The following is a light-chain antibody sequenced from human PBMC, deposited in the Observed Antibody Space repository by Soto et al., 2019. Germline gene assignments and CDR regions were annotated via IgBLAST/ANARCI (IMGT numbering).Light chain of an antibody. J-gene: IGKJ1*01. CDR1: QGIGDS. V-gene: IGKV1-6*01. CDR2: AAS. CDR3: LLDYDYSWT. Sequence: AIQMTQSPSSLSASVGDTVTITCRASQGIGDSLGWYQQKPGKAPEVLIYAASGLQSGVPSRFSGSGSGTDFALTIHSLPTEDSATYYCLLDYDYSWTFGQGTKVEIK.